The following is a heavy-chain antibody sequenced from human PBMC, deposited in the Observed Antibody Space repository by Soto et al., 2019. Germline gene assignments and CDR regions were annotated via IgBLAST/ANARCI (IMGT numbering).Heavy chain of an antibody. D-gene: IGHD5-18*01. CDR1: TSYW. Sequence: TSYWIGWVRQMPGKGLEWMGIIYPGDSDTRYSPSFQGQVTISADKSISTAYLQWSSLKASDTAMYYCASASILYSYGWRDYWGQGTLVTVSS. V-gene: IGHV5-51*01. J-gene: IGHJ4*02. CDR3: ASASILYSYGWRDY. CDR2: IYPGDSDT.